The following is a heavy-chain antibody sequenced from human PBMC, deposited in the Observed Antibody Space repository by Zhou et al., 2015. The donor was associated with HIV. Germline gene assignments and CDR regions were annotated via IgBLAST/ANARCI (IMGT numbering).Heavy chain of an antibody. V-gene: IGHV1-18*01. J-gene: IGHJ4*02. Sequence: QVQLVQSGAEVKKPGASVKVSCKASGYTLNSHGLSWVRQAPGQGLEWMGWISVYNGDTRSAPKLQGRLTMTTDITTSTAYMELRSLRSDDTAVYYCARDHDYDSGSSTTFDSWGQGTLVTVSS. CDR1: GYTLNSHG. CDR3: ARDHDYDSGSSTTFDS. D-gene: IGHD3-10*01. CDR2: ISVYNGDT.